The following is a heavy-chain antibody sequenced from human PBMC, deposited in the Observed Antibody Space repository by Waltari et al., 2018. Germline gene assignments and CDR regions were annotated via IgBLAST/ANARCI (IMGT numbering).Heavy chain of an antibody. J-gene: IGHJ4*02. CDR3: ARDWVYDAQY. Sequence: EVQVVDSGGGLVKRGRSLRLSCVVSGFSFGSYSMKWGRQAPGKGLVWVSSISSGSTHTFYADSVKGRFTISRNDANNSMFLQMTNLSAEDTGVYFCARDWVYDAQYWGQGTLVTVSS. CDR1: GFSFGSYS. CDR2: ISSGSTHT. D-gene: IGHD5-12*01. V-gene: IGHV3-21*02.